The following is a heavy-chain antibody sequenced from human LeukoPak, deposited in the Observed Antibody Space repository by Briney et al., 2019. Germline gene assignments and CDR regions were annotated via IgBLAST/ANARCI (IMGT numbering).Heavy chain of an antibody. J-gene: IGHJ5*02. V-gene: IGHV4-59*01. D-gene: IGHD2-15*01. CDR2: IYYSGST. Sequence: SETLSLTCTVSGGSLSSYYWSWIRQPPGKGLEWIGYIYYSGSTNYNPSLKSRVTISVDTSKNQFSLRLSSVTAADTAVYFCARDRYCSGGICYSGRFDPWGQGTLVTVSS. CDR3: ARDRYCSGGICYSGRFDP. CDR1: GGSLSSYY.